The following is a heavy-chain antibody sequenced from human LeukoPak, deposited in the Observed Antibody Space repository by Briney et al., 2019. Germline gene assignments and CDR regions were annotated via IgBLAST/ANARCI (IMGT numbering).Heavy chain of an antibody. V-gene: IGHV3-48*01. CDR3: ARDLGYTYGY. Sequence: PGGSLRLSCAASGFTFSTYSMNWVRQAPGKGLEWVSYISGSSSTIYYADSVKGRFTISRDNAKNSLYLQMNSLRAEDTAVYYCARDLGYTYGYWGQGTLVTVSS. J-gene: IGHJ4*02. D-gene: IGHD5-18*01. CDR1: GFTFSTYS. CDR2: ISGSSSTI.